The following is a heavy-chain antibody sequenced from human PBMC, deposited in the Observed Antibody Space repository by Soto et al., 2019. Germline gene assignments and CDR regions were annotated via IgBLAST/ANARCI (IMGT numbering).Heavy chain of an antibody. CDR2: IDPSDSYT. J-gene: IGHJ6*01. D-gene: IGHD4-17*01. CDR3: ARRIRSPPALSHAMYV. Sequence: GGSLKISCKASGYTFTNYWISWVRQMPGKGLEWMGRIDPSDSYTNYSPSFEGHVTISADKSISTAYLQWSSLKASDTAMYFCARRIRSPPALSHAMYVWGQVTPGYVS. V-gene: IGHV5-10-1*01. CDR1: GYTFTNYW.